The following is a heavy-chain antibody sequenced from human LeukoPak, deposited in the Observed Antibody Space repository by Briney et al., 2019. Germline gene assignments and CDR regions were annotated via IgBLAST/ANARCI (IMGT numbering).Heavy chain of an antibody. J-gene: IGHJ4*02. CDR1: GFTFSSYW. CDR2: IKQDGSEK. D-gene: IGHD3-22*01. CDR3: ASSLTYYYDSSGYQYVDY. Sequence: AGGSLRLSCAASGFTFSSYWMSWVRQAPGKGLEWVANIKQDGSEKYYVDSVKGRFTISRDNAKNSLYLQMNSLRAEDTAVYYCASSLTYYYDSSGYQYVDYWGQGTLVTVSS. V-gene: IGHV3-7*03.